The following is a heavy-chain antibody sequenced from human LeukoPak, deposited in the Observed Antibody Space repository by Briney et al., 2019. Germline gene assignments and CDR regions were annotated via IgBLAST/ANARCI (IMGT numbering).Heavy chain of an antibody. D-gene: IGHD3-22*01. CDR3: ARHDWREMTNYYDSSVGAFDI. CDR1: GGAFTSTTYY. CDR2: IYYSGTT. V-gene: IGHV4-39*01. J-gene: IGHJ3*02. Sequence: SETLSLTCTVSGGAFTSTTYYWVWIRQPPGKGLEWIASIYYSGTTYYNPSLNSRVTISVDTSKNQFSLKLSSVTAADTAVYYCARHDWREMTNYYDSSVGAFDIWGQGTMVTVSS.